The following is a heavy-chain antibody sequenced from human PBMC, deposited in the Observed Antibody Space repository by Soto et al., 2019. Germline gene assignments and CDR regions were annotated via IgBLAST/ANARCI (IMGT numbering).Heavy chain of an antibody. CDR2: ISFDGNHE. Sequence: QVQLVESGGGVVQPGRSLRLSCAASGFTFSSYAMHWVRQAPGKGLEWVALISFDGNHEYYADSVKGRLTISRDNSRNTLYLQMNSLRAEDTAVYYCAKDLSAALRHDWYYCYGMDVWGQGTTVTVSS. J-gene: IGHJ6*02. D-gene: IGHD2-21*01. CDR3: AKDLSAALRHDWYYCYGMDV. CDR1: GFTFSSYA. V-gene: IGHV3-30*18.